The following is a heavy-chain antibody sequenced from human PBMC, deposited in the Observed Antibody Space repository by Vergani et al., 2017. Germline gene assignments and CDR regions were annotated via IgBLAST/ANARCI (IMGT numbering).Heavy chain of an antibody. V-gene: IGHV1-8*01. CDR3: ARGGDYSNWWYYYYGMDV. J-gene: IGHJ6*02. CDR2: MNPNSGNT. D-gene: IGHD4-11*01. Sequence: QVQLVQSGAEVKKPGASVKVSCKASGYTFTSYDINWVRQATGQGLEWMGWMNPNSGNTGYAQKFQGRVTMTRNTSISTAYMELSSLRSEDTSVYYCARGGDYSNWWYYYYGMDVWGQGTTVTVSS. CDR1: GYTFTSYD.